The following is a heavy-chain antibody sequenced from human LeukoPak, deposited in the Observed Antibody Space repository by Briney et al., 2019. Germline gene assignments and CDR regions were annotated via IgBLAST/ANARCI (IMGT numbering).Heavy chain of an antibody. D-gene: IGHD4-23*01. V-gene: IGHV4-34*01. CDR2: INHSGST. Sequence: PSETLSLTCAIYGGPFSGYYWSWIRQPPKKGLEWIGEINHSGSTSYNPSLKSRVTISGDASKNQFSLKLSSVTAADTAVYYCARGDRGGGNSGGYFDYWGQGTLVTVSS. CDR3: ARGDRGGGNSGGYFDY. J-gene: IGHJ4*02. CDR1: GGPFSGYY.